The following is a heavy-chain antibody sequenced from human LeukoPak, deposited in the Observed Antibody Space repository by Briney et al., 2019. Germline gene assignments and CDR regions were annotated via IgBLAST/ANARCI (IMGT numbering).Heavy chain of an antibody. D-gene: IGHD6-13*01. CDR3: ATDLPPQQLVNAWGY. CDR2: FDPEDGET. Sequence: VASVKVSCKVSGYTLTELSMHWVRQAPGKGLEWMGGFDPEDGETIYAQKFQGRVTMTEDTSTDTAYMELSSLRSEDTAVYYCATDLPPQQLVNAWGYWGQGTLVTVSS. CDR1: GYTLTELS. J-gene: IGHJ4*02. V-gene: IGHV1-24*01.